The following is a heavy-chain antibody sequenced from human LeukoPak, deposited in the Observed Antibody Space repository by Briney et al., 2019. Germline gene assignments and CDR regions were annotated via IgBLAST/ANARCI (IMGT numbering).Heavy chain of an antibody. Sequence: SETLSLTCAVYGGSFSGYYWSWIRQPPGKGLEWIGEINHSGSTNYNPSLKSRVTISVDTSKNQFSLKLSSVTAAHTAVYYCARGLRLYDSSGYYYYWGQGTLVTVSS. CDR2: INHSGST. V-gene: IGHV4-34*01. CDR1: GGSFSGYY. J-gene: IGHJ4*02. CDR3: ARGLRLYDSSGYYYY. D-gene: IGHD3-22*01.